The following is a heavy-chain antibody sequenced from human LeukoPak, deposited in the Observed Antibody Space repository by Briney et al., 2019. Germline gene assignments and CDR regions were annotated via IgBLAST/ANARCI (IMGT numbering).Heavy chain of an antibody. V-gene: IGHV3-23*01. CDR3: ANHQLVLSSSLDY. J-gene: IGHJ4*02. D-gene: IGHD3-16*01. CDR1: GFTFSSYA. CDR2: ISGSGGST. Sequence: GGSLRLSCAASGFTFSSYAMSWVRQAPGKGLEWVSAISGSGGSTYYADSVKGRFTIFRDNSKNTLYLQMNSLRAEDTAVYYCANHQLVLSSSLDYWGQGTLVTVSS.